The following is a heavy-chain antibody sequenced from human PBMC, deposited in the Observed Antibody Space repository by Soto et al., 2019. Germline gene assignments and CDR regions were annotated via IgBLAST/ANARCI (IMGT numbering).Heavy chain of an antibody. V-gene: IGHV3-48*01. CDR2: IRSGGSTT. CDR1: GFIFCTYS. D-gene: IGHD2-21*01. J-gene: IGHJ3*02. Sequence: PGGSQRLSCTACGFIFCTYSLNWVRQAPGKGMEWVSYIRSGGSTTYYADPVKGRFTISRDSAKNSLYLQLNSLRAEDTAVYYCARGLMVVSAAVPIWTQGTMVTVSS. CDR3: ARGLMVVSAAVPI.